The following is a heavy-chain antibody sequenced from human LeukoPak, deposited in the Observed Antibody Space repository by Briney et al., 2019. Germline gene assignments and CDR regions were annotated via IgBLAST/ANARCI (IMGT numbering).Heavy chain of an antibody. CDR1: GFTFSSYA. J-gene: IGHJ5*02. CDR2: ISGSGGST. CDR3: ARAPGIVVVPAATYGWFDP. Sequence: GGSLRLSCAASGFTFSSYAMSWVRQAPGKGLEWVSAISGSGGSTYYADSVKGRFTISRDNSKNTLYLQMNSLRAEDTAVYYCARAPGIVVVPAATYGWFDPWGQGTLVTVSS. D-gene: IGHD2-2*01. V-gene: IGHV3-23*01.